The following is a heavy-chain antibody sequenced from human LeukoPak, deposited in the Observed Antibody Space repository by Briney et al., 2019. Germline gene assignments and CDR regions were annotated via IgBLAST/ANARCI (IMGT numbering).Heavy chain of an antibody. CDR2: IYDSGST. CDR3: AREWEHNQLDY. D-gene: IGHD1-26*01. CDR1: GGSIRSSYYY. J-gene: IGHJ4*02. V-gene: IGHV4-39*02. Sequence: SETLSLTCTVSGGSIRSSYYYWGWIRQPPGKGLEWIGSIYDSGSTYYNPSLKSRVTISVDTSKNQFSLKLNSVTAADTAVYYCAREWEHNQLDYWGQGTLVTVSS.